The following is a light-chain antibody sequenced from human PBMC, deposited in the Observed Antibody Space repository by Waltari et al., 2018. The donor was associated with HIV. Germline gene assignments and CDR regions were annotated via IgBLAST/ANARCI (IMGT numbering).Light chain of an antibody. CDR3: CAYAGSTTYVI. J-gene: IGLJ2*01. CDR1: STDVGGYNL. Sequence: SALTQPASVSGPPGQSLTIPCTGTSTDVGGYNLAPWYQQHPGKAPKLMIYEVSKRPSGVSNRFSGAKSGNTASLTISGLQAEDEADYYCCAYAGSTTYVIFGGGTKLTVL. CDR2: EVS. V-gene: IGLV2-23*02.